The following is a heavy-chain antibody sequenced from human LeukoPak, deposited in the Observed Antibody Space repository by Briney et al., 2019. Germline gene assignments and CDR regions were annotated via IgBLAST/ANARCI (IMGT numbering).Heavy chain of an antibody. Sequence: GGSLRLSCAASGFTFSSYGMSWVRRAPGKGLEWVSGISGSGGGTNYADSVKGRFTISRDNSKNTLYLQMSSLRAEDTAVYYCAKAGGYGSGSYLTWFDPWGQGTLVTVSS. D-gene: IGHD3-10*01. V-gene: IGHV3-23*01. CDR1: GFTFSSYG. CDR3: AKAGGYGSGSYLTWFDP. CDR2: ISGSGGGT. J-gene: IGHJ5*02.